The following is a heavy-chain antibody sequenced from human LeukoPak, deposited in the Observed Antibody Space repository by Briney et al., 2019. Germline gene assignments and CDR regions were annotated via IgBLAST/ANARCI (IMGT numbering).Heavy chain of an antibody. V-gene: IGHV1-69*04. CDR1: GGTFSSYA. D-gene: IGHD7-27*01. J-gene: IGHJ4*02. CDR2: IIPILGIA. Sequence: GDSVKVSCKASGGTFSSYAISWVRQAPGQGLEWMGRIIPILGIANYAQKFQGRVTITADKSTSTAYMELRSLRSDDTAVYYCATGPGVYFDYWGQGTLVTVSS. CDR3: ATGPGVYFDY.